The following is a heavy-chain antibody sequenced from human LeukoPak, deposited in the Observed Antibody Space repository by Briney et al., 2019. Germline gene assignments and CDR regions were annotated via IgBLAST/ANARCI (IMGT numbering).Heavy chain of an antibody. CDR2: IYYSGST. CDR1: GGSISSYY. CDR3: ARDAVTIFGVVMSMDV. D-gene: IGHD3-3*01. V-gene: IGHV4-59*12. Sequence: SETLSLTCTVSGGSISSYYWSWIRQPPGKGQEWIGYIYYSGSTNYNPSLKSRVTISVDTSKNQFSLKLSSVTAADTAVYYCARDAVTIFGVVMSMDVWGKGTTVTVSS. J-gene: IGHJ6*03.